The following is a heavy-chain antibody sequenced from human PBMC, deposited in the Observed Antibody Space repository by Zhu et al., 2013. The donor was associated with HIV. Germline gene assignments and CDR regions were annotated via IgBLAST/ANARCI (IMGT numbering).Heavy chain of an antibody. D-gene: IGHD2-2*01. CDR2: IIPIFGTA. CDR3: ARDDIVVVPAAMIPGYYYYGMDV. V-gene: IGHV1-69*01. J-gene: IGHJ6*02. CDR1: GGTFSSYA. Sequence: QVQLVQSGAEVKKPGSSVKVSCKASGGTFSSYAISWVRQAPGQGLEWMGGIIPIFGTANYAQKFQGRVTITADESTSTAYMELSSLRSEDTAVYYCARDDIVVVPAAMIPGYYYYGMDVWGQGTTVTVSS.